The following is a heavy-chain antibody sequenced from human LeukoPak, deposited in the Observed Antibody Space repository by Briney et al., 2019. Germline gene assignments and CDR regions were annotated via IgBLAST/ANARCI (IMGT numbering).Heavy chain of an antibody. D-gene: IGHD3-10*01. Sequence: GGSLRLSCAASGFTFSSYAMSWVLQAPGKGLEWVSAISGSGGSTYYSDSVKGRFTISRDNSKNTLYLQMNSLRAEDTAVYYCAKDRHYYGSGSYQALFDYWGQGTLVTVSS. CDR3: AKDRHYYGSGSYQALFDY. CDR2: ISGSGGST. V-gene: IGHV3-23*01. CDR1: GFTFSSYA. J-gene: IGHJ4*02.